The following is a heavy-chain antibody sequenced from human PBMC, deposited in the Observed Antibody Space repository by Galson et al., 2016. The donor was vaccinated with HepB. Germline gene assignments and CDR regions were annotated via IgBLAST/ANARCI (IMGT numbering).Heavy chain of an antibody. CDR2: INPSGGST. CDR3: ARELFVRRNAYFVSRSDHYYGMDV. CDR1: GYTFTTYY. J-gene: IGHJ6*02. V-gene: IGHV1-46*01. D-gene: IGHD3-16*01. Sequence: SVKVSCKASGYTFTTYYMNWVRQAPGQGLEWMGIINPSGGSTTYAQKFQDRVAMTRETSTSTVYLELSSLRSEDTAVYYCARELFVRRNAYFVSRSDHYYGMDVWGQGTTVTVSS.